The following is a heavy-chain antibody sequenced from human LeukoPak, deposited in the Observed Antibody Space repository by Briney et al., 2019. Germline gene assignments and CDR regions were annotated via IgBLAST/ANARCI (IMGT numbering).Heavy chain of an antibody. D-gene: IGHD1-20*01. CDR1: GGSFSGYY. V-gene: IGHV4-34*01. CDR2: INHSGST. CDR3: ARDTFNWNDEGGLDY. J-gene: IGHJ4*02. Sequence: SETLSLTCAVYGGSFSGYYWSWIRQPPGKGLEWIGEINHSGSTNYNPSLKSRVTISVDTSKNQFSLKLSSVTAADTAVYYCARDTFNWNDEGGLDYWGQGTLVTVSS.